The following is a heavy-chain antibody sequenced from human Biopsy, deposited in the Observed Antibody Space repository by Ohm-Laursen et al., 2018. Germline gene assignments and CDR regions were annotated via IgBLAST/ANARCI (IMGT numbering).Heavy chain of an antibody. D-gene: IGHD3-10*01. CDR3: ARGRNPVWFGEDLDY. CDR2: MNPNSGNT. CDR1: GYNFISYS. J-gene: IGHJ4*02. V-gene: IGHV1-8*01. Sequence: ASVKVSCKTSGYNFISYSINWVRQAPGQGLEWMGWMNPNSGNTGYAQKFQGRVTMTRNTSIGTAYMELSSLRSEDTAVYYCARGRNPVWFGEDLDYWGQGTLVTVSS.